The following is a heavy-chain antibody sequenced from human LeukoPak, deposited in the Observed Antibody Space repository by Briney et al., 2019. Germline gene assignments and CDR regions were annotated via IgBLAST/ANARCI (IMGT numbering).Heavy chain of an antibody. Sequence: GGSLRLSCAASGFTFSSYWMHWVRQAPGKGLVWVSRINSDGSSTSYADSVKGRFTISRDNAKNTLYPQMNSLRAEDTAVYYCAREGYGDPNADYWGQGTLVTVSS. V-gene: IGHV3-74*01. J-gene: IGHJ4*02. CDR1: GFTFSSYW. CDR3: AREGYGDPNADY. D-gene: IGHD4-17*01. CDR2: INSDGSST.